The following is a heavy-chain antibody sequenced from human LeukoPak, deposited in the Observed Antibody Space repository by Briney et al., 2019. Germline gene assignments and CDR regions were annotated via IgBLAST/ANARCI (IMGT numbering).Heavy chain of an antibody. CDR1: GFTFSSNA. D-gene: IGHD3-10*01. CDR2: ITANGGRT. CDR3: AKDAVAPGSGGDYFDY. Sequence: PGGSLRPSCAASGFTFSSNAMSWVRQAPGKGLERVSIITANGGRTYYADSVKGRFTISRDNSKNTLSLQMNSLRAEDTAVYYCAKDAVAPGSGGDYFDYWGQGTLVTVSS. J-gene: IGHJ4*02. V-gene: IGHV3-23*01.